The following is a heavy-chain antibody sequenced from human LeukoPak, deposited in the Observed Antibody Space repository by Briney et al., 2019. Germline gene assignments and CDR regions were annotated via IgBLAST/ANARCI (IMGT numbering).Heavy chain of an antibody. CDR1: GLTFSGSA. Sequence: GGSLRLPCAASGLTFSGSAMHWVRQASGKGLEWVGRIRSKANNYATAYAASLKDRFTISRDDSKNTAYLQMNSLKAEDTAVYYCTRTYSGSYCDYWGQGTLVTVSS. D-gene: IGHD1-26*01. J-gene: IGHJ4*02. V-gene: IGHV3-73*01. CDR3: TRTYSGSYCDY. CDR2: IRSKANNYAT.